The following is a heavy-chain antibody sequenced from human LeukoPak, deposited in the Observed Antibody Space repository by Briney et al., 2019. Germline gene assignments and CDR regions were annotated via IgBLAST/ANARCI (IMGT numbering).Heavy chain of an antibody. CDR2: INHSGST. Sequence: SETLSLTCTVSGGSISSSSYYWGWIRQPPGKGLEWIGEINHSGSTNYNPSLKSRVTISVDTSKNQFSLKLSSVTAADTAVYYCARHYYYGSGSYYKGNWFDPWGQGTLVTVSS. CDR1: GGSISSSSYY. J-gene: IGHJ5*02. CDR3: ARHYYYGSGSYYKGNWFDP. V-gene: IGHV4-39*01. D-gene: IGHD3-10*01.